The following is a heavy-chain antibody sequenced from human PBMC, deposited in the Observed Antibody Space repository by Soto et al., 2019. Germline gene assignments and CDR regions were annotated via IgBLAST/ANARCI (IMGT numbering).Heavy chain of an antibody. Sequence: GASVKVSCKASGYTFTTYAMNWVRQAPGQGLEWMGWINTNTGNPTYAQGFTGRLVFSLDTSVSTAYLQIYSLKAEDTAVYFCARGNGYCSDATCRFDYWGQGTLVTVSS. J-gene: IGHJ4*02. CDR2: INTNTGNP. D-gene: IGHD2-15*01. CDR3: ARGNGYCSDATCRFDY. V-gene: IGHV7-4-1*01. CDR1: GYTFTTYA.